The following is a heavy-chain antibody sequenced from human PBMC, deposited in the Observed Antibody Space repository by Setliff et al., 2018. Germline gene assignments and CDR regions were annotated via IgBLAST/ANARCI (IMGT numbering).Heavy chain of an antibody. CDR3: ARDWDIWDYFDV. CDR2: ISAYNGNT. CDR1: GYTFTSYG. Sequence: ASVKVSCKASGYTFTSYGISWVRQAPGQGLEWMGWISAYNGNTNYAQKLQGRVTMTTDTSTNTAYMELRSLTSDDTAIYFCARDWDIWDYFDVWGQGTLVTVSS. D-gene: IGHD1-26*01. J-gene: IGHJ4*02. V-gene: IGHV1-18*01.